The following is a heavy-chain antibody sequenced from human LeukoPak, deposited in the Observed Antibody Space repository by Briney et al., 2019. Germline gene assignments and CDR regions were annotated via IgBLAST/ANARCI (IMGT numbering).Heavy chain of an antibody. CDR2: INHSGST. CDR3: AKGSDPFRWLGEFNVKLPRPIRHYYFDS. V-gene: IGHV4-34*01. J-gene: IGHJ4*02. CDR1: GGSLSDYY. Sequence: PSETLSLTCAVYGGSLSDYYWSWIRQPPGKGLEWIGEINHSGSTNYNPSLKSRVTISLDKSRNHFSLKLTSVTAADSAVYYCAKGSDPFRWLGEFNVKLPRPIRHYYFDSWGQGTLVTVSS. D-gene: IGHD3-10*01.